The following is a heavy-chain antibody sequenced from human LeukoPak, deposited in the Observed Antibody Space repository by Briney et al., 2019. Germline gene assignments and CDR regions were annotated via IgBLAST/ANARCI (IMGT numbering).Heavy chain of an antibody. V-gene: IGHV4-39*07. CDR1: GGSISSSSYY. D-gene: IGHD3-22*01. Sequence: SETLSLTCTVSGGSISSSSYYWGWIRQPPGKGLEWIGSIYYSRSTYYNPSLKSRVTISVDRSKNQFSLKLSSVTAADTAVYYCARFDDSSGCFDYWGQGTLVTVSS. J-gene: IGHJ4*02. CDR3: ARFDDSSGCFDY. CDR2: IYYSRST.